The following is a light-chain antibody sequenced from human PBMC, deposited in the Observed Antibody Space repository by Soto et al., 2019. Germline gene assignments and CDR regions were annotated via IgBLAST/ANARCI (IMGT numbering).Light chain of an antibody. V-gene: IGKV1-33*01. CDR3: QQYHNLPPMYT. J-gene: IGKJ2*01. CDR2: DAS. Sequence: DIQMTQSPSSLSASVGDRVTITCQASQAISNYLNWYQQKQGKAPKLLIYDASNLEIGVPSRFSGSGSGTEFTFTISSLQPEDIATDYCQQYHNLPPMYTFGQGTKLEIK. CDR1: QAISNY.